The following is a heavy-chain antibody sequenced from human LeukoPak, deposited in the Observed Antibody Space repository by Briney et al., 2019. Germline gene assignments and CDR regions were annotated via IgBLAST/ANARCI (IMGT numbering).Heavy chain of an antibody. CDR2: IRNNGGNK. J-gene: IGHJ4*02. Sequence: GGSLRLSCAASGFSFSSYGMHWVRQAPAKGREGAAFIRNNGGNKYYTGSVKGRFTISRDNTKNTLYLQMNRLRAEDTAVYYCAKPGGASSIAYWGQGTLVTVSS. D-gene: IGHD6-6*01. V-gene: IGHV3-30*02. CDR1: GFSFSSYG. CDR3: AKPGGASSIAY.